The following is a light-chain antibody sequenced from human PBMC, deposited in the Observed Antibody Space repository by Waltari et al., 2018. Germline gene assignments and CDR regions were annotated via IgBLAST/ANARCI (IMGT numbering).Light chain of an antibody. J-gene: IGKJ5*01. Sequence: EIVLTQSPDFQSVTPKEKVTITCRASQCIGRSLHWYQRTPGQSPNILIKYASQAISGVPSSFCGSGSGTDFTLTITSLEAEDAATYFCHQSSKLPITFGQGTRLEI. V-gene: IGKV6-21*02. CDR2: YAS. CDR1: QCIGRS. CDR3: HQSSKLPIT.